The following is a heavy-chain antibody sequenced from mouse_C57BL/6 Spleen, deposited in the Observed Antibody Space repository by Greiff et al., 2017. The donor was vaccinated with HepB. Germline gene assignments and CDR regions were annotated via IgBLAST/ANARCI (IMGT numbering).Heavy chain of an antibody. CDR1: GFTFSSYA. CDR2: ISDGGSYT. V-gene: IGHV5-4*01. J-gene: IGHJ4*01. CDR3: ARGIEDY. Sequence: EVQVVESGGGLVKPGGSLKLSCAASGFTFSSYAMSWVRQTPEKRLEWVATISDGGSYTYYPDNVKGRFTISRDNAKNNLYLQMSHLKSEDTAMYYCARGIEDYWGQGTSVTVSS.